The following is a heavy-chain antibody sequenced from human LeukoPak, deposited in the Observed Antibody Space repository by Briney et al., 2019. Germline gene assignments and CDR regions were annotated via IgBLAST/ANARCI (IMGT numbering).Heavy chain of an antibody. CDR3: ARGPSGITMIRVLDY. CDR1: GGSFSGYY. J-gene: IGHJ4*02. Sequence: SETLSLTCAVYGGSFSGYYRSWIRQPPGKGLEWIGEINHSGSTNYNPSLKSRVTISVDTSKNQFSLKLSSVTAADTAVYYCARGPSGITMIRVLDYWGQGTLVTVSS. V-gene: IGHV4-34*01. D-gene: IGHD3-22*01. CDR2: INHSGST.